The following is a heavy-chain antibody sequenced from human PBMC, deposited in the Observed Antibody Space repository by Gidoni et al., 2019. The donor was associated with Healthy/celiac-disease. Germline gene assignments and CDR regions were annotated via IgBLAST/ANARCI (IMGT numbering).Heavy chain of an antibody. CDR3: ATNSGLWFREQTVPLFRKYYFDY. CDR2: FDPEDGET. CDR1: GYTLTELS. J-gene: IGHJ4*02. Sequence: QVQLVQSGAEVKKPGASVKVSCKVSGYTLTELSMHWVRQAPGNGLEWMAGFDPEDGETIYAQKFQGRVTMTEDTSTDTAYMELSSLRSEDTAVYYCATNSGLWFREQTVPLFRKYYFDYWGQGTLVTVSS. V-gene: IGHV1-24*01. D-gene: IGHD3-10*01.